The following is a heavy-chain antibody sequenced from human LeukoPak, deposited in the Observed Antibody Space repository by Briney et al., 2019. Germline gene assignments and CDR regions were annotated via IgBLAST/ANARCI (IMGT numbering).Heavy chain of an antibody. CDR3: AIRITMIVVDAEYFQH. CDR2: IIPISGTA. J-gene: IGHJ1*01. CDR1: GGTFSSYA. D-gene: IGHD3-22*01. Sequence: ASVKVSCKASGGTFSSYAISWVRQAPGQGLEWMGGIIPISGTANYAQKFQGRVTITTDESTSTAYMELSSLRSEDTAVYYCAIRITMIVVDAEYFQHWGQGTLVTVSS. V-gene: IGHV1-69*05.